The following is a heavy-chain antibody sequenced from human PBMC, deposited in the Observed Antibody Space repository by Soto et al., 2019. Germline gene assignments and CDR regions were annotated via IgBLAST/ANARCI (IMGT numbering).Heavy chain of an antibody. V-gene: IGHV3-30*03. Sequence: QVQLVESGGGVVLPGRSLRVSCAASGFTFSTYDMHWVRQAPGKGLEWVAFSSYDGGKEFYADSVKARFTISRDNSKNILFGEKNNRTIGDTGVFWCAGGAKSKLSGVVFSPPFAPWGRGTLVPVSS. CDR3: AGGAKSKLSGVVFSPPFAP. D-gene: IGHD3-3*01. CDR2: SSYDGGKE. J-gene: IGHJ5*02. CDR1: GFTFSTYD.